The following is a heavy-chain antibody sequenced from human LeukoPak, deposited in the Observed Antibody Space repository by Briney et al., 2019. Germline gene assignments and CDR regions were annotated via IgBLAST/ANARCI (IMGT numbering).Heavy chain of an antibody. J-gene: IGHJ4*02. CDR2: TYPGDSDT. CDR3: ARGYSGYEDY. Sequence: GESLKISCKGSGYSFTSYWIGCVRQMPGKGLEGMGITYPGDSDTRYSPSFQGQVSISADKSINTDYLQWSSLKASDTAMYYCARGYSGYEDYWGQGTLVTVSS. V-gene: IGHV5-51*01. CDR1: GYSFTSYW. D-gene: IGHD5-12*01.